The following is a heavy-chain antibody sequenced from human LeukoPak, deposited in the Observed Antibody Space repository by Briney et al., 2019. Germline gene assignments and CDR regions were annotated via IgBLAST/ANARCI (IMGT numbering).Heavy chain of an antibody. V-gene: IGHV1-69*02. Sequence: GASVKVSCKASGRTFSSYSISWVRQAPGQRLEWMGRIIPIFGIANYAQKFQGRVTITADKSTSTAYMELSSLRSEDTAVYYCARSGIFGVGHYYYGMDVWGQGTTVTVSS. CDR1: GRTFSSYS. D-gene: IGHD3-3*01. CDR2: IIPIFGIA. J-gene: IGHJ6*02. CDR3: ARSGIFGVGHYYYGMDV.